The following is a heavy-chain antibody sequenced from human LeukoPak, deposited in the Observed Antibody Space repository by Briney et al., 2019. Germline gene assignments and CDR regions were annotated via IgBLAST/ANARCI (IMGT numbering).Heavy chain of an antibody. CDR2: IYSGGST. CDR3: VRDVGDYPV. D-gene: IGHD4-17*01. CDR1: GFTVSSNY. Sequence: PGGSLRLSCVASGFTVSSNYMSWVRQAPGKGLEWVSGIYSGGSTYYADSVQGRFTISRDNSKNTLYLQMNSLRAEDTAVYYCVRDVGDYPVWGKGTTVTVSS. J-gene: IGHJ6*04. V-gene: IGHV3-53*01.